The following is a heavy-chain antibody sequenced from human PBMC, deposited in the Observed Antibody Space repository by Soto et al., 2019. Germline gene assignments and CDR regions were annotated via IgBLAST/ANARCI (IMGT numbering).Heavy chain of an antibody. CDR2: ISSTTNYI. CDR3: VRESEDLTSNFDY. Sequence: EVQLVESGGGLVKPGGSLRLSCAASGFTFTRYSMNWVRQAPGKGLEWVSSISSTTNYIYYGDSMKGRFTISRDNAKNYLELEMNSLKAEDTAVYDCVRESEDLTSNFDYWGQGTLVTVSS. CDR1: GFTFTRYS. J-gene: IGHJ4*02. V-gene: IGHV3-21*06.